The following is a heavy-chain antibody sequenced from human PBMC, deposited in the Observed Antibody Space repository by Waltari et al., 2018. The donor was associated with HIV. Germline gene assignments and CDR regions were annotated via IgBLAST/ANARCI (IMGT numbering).Heavy chain of an antibody. CDR3: TGQRGIATFGVVVDV. Sequence: EVQLVESGGGLVQPGGSLKLSCAASGFTFSGSAIHWVRQASGKGLEWIGRMRKKANSTATADAASVKGRFTVSRDDSKNTAYLQMGSLKIEDTAVYYCTGQRGIATFGVVVDVWGQGTTVIVSS. J-gene: IGHJ6*02. CDR2: MRKKANSTAT. D-gene: IGHD3-3*01. CDR1: GFTFSGSA. V-gene: IGHV3-73*01.